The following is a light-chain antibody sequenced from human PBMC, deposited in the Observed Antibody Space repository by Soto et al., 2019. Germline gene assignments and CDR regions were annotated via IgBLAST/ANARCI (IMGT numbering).Light chain of an antibody. CDR3: CSYAGSSTAI. CDR1: SSDVGSDNL. CDR2: EGS. J-gene: IGLJ2*01. V-gene: IGLV2-23*01. Sequence: QSALTQPASVSGSPGQSITISCTGTSSDVGSDNLVSWYQQHPGKAPKLMIYEGSKRPSGVSNRFSGSKSGNTASLTISGLQAEDEDDYYCCSYAGSSTAIFGGGTKLNVL.